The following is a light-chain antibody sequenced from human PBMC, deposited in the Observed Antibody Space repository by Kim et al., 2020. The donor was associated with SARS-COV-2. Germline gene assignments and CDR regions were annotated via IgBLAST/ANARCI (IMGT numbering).Light chain of an antibody. V-gene: IGLV1-44*01. CDR3: AAWDDSLNGWV. Sequence: GQRVTISCSGSSSNSGSKTVNWYQQLPGTAPKLLIYSNSQRPSGVPDRFSGSKSGTSASLAISGLQSEDEGDYYCAAWDDSLNGWVFGGGTKLTVL. CDR1: SSNSGSKT. CDR2: SNS. J-gene: IGLJ3*02.